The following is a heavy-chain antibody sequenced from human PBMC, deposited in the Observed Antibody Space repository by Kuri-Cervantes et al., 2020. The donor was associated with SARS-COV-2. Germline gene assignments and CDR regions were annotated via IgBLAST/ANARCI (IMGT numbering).Heavy chain of an antibody. V-gene: IGHV1-18*01. Sequence: SVKVSCKASGYTFTSYGISWVRQAPGQGLEWMGWNSAYNGNTNYAQKLQGRVTMTTDTSKIPDYMEVNSQRSEGTAVYYCALGYCGSGYPRYYYYMDVWGKGTTVTVSS. D-gene: IGHD3-22*01. J-gene: IGHJ6*03. CDR3: ALGYCGSGYPRYYYYMDV. CDR2: NSAYNGNT. CDR1: GYTFTSYG.